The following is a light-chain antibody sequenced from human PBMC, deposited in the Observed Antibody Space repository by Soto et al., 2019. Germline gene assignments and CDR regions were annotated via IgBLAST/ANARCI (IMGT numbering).Light chain of an antibody. J-gene: IGKJ5*01. Sequence: EIVLTQSPATLSLSPGERATLSCRASQSVSSYLAWYQQKPGQAPRLLIYDASNRATGIPARFSCSGSGTDFTLTISSLEPEDFAVYYCQQRSNWITFGQGTRLEI. CDR2: DAS. V-gene: IGKV3-11*01. CDR1: QSVSSY. CDR3: QQRSNWIT.